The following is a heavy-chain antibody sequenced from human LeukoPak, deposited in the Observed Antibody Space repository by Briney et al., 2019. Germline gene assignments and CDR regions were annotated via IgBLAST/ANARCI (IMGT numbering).Heavy chain of an antibody. Sequence: ASVKVSCKASGYPFTGYYMHWVRQAPGQGLEWMGWINPNSGGTNYAQKFQGRVTMTRDTSISTAYMELSRLRSDDTAVYYCARDIVVVPAAIRIWFDPWGQGTLVTVSS. CDR3: ARDIVVVPAAIRIWFDP. J-gene: IGHJ5*02. V-gene: IGHV1-2*02. CDR2: INPNSGGT. CDR1: GYPFTGYY. D-gene: IGHD2-2*02.